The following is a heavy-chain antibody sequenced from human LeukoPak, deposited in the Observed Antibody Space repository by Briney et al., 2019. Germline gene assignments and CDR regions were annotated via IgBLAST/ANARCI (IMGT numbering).Heavy chain of an antibody. Sequence: GSLRLSCAASGFTFSSYWMSWDRQAPGKGLEWVANIKQDGSEKYYVDSVKGRFTISRDNAKNSLYLQMNSLRAEDTAVYYCARGGPGGYYFDYWGQGTLVTVSS. CDR1: GFTFSSYW. J-gene: IGHJ4*02. V-gene: IGHV3-7*01. CDR3: ARGGPGGYYFDY. D-gene: IGHD3-10*01. CDR2: IKQDGSEK.